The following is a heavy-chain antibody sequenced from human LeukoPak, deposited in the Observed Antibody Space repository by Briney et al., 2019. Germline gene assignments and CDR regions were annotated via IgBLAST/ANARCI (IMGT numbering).Heavy chain of an antibody. D-gene: IGHD6-19*01. V-gene: IGHV3-64*01. CDR2: ISSNGGSI. CDR1: GFTFSDYA. CDR3: ARDTCGCGSGWHLYWYFDL. J-gene: IGHJ2*01. Sequence: GGSLRLSCAASGFTFSDYAMHWVRQAPGKELEYVSAISSNGGSIHYANSVKGRFTISRDNSKNTLYLQMDSLRAEDMAVYYCARDTCGCGSGWHLYWYFDLWGRGTLFTVSS.